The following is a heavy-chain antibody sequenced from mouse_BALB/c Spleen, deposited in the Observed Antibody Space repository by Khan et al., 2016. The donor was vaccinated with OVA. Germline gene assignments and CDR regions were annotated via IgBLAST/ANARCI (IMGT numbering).Heavy chain of an antibody. CDR3: ARIKKIVATYFDY. J-gene: IGHJ2*01. CDR2: TNPTNGRT. Sequence: VQLVESGAELVKAGASVKMSCKASGYTFTSYWMHWVKQRLGQGLEWFAETNPTNGRTYYNEKFKSKATLTVDKSSSTAYMLLSGPTFEDSAVYYCARIKKIVATYFDYWGQGTTHTVSS. CDR1: GYTFTSYW. D-gene: IGHD1-1*01. V-gene: IGHV1S81*02.